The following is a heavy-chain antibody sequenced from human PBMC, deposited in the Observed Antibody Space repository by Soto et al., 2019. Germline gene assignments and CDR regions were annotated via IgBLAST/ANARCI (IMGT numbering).Heavy chain of an antibody. V-gene: IGHV3-64*01. D-gene: IGHD4-17*01. Sequence: EVQLVESGGGLVQPGGSLRLSCAASGFTFSSYAMHWVRQAPGKGLEYVSAISSNGGSTYYANSVKGRFTISRDNSKNTLYLQMGSLRAEDMAVYYCARDYYGDYGYFDLWGRGTLVTVSS. CDR1: GFTFSSYA. CDR3: ARDYYGDYGYFDL. J-gene: IGHJ2*01. CDR2: ISSNGGST.